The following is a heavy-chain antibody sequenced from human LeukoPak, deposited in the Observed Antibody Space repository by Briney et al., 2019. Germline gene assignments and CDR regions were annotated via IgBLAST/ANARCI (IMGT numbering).Heavy chain of an antibody. CDR1: GGSISSSSYY. CDR2: IYYSGST. V-gene: IGHV4-39*01. CDR3: ARGPRGTMVRGVIAYYFDY. D-gene: IGHD3-10*01. J-gene: IGHJ4*02. Sequence: SETLSLTCTVSGGSISSSSYYWGWIRQPPGKGLEWIGSIYYSGSTYYNPSLKSRVTISVDTSKNQFSLKLSSVTAADTAVYYCARGPRGTMVRGVIAYYFDYWGQGTLVTVSS.